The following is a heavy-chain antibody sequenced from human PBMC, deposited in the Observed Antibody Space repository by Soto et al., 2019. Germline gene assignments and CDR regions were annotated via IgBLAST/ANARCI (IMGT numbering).Heavy chain of an antibody. CDR2: IYYSGST. CDR3: ARSIGQGARIQLWLRPSYFDY. Sequence: SETLSLTCTVSGGSISSSSYYWGWIRQPPGKGLEWIGSIYYSGSTYYNPSLKSRVTISVDTSKNQFSLKLSSVTAADTAVYYCARSIGQGARIQLWLRPSYFDYWGQGTLVTVSS. CDR1: GGSISSSSYY. D-gene: IGHD5-18*01. J-gene: IGHJ4*02. V-gene: IGHV4-39*01.